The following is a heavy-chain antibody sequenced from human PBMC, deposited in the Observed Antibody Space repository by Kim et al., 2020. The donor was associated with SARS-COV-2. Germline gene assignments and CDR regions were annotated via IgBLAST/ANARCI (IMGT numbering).Heavy chain of an antibody. Sequence: ASVKVSCKPSGYTFATYAIHWECQAPGQRLEFMGWINAGNGDTGSSQKFQGRVTLSRDSSARTVYMELSSLGSEDTAVYYCVRRGLGYGMDVWGQGTTVTVSS. V-gene: IGHV1-3*01. D-gene: IGHD7-27*01. CDR2: INAGNGDT. J-gene: IGHJ6*02. CDR3: VRRGLGYGMDV. CDR1: GYTFATYA.